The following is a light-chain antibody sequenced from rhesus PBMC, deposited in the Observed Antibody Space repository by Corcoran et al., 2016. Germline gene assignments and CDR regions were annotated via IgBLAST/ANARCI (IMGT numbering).Light chain of an antibody. Sequence: DIQMTQSPSSLSASVGDRVTITCRASQGITNDLAWYQHKPGETPKLLIYEASRLQSGIPSRFSGSGSGTDFTFTISSLQSEDFATYYCQHYYSTPYSFGPGTKVEIK. CDR3: QHYYSTPYS. J-gene: IGKJ2*01. V-gene: IGKV1-25*01. CDR2: EAS. CDR1: QGITND.